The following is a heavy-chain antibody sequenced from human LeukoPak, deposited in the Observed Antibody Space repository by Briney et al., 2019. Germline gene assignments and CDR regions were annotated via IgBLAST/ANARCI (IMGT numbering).Heavy chain of an antibody. Sequence: WASVKVSCKASGYTLTDYYMHWVRQAPGQGLEWMGWINPNSGGTNYAQKFQGRGTMTTDTSISTAYMEVSRLRSDDTAVYYCARVRIGQQLDKYYYYAMDVWGQGTTVTVSS. D-gene: IGHD6-13*01. J-gene: IGHJ6*02. CDR1: GYTLTDYY. V-gene: IGHV1-2*02. CDR2: INPNSGGT. CDR3: ARVRIGQQLDKYYYYAMDV.